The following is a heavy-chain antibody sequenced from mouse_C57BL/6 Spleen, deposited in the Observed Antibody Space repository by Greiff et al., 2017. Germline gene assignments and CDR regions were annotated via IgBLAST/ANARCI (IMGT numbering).Heavy chain of an antibody. CDR2: IDPSDSYT. CDR1: GYTFTSYW. Sequence: VQLQQPGAELVMPGASVKLSCKASGYTFTSYWMHWVKQRPGQGLEWIGEIDPSDSYTNYNQKLKGKSTLTVDKSSSTAYMQLSSLTSEDSAVYYCARDYGSSYGYFDYWGQGTTLTVSS. D-gene: IGHD1-1*01. J-gene: IGHJ2*01. CDR3: ARDYGSSYGYFDY. V-gene: IGHV1-69*01.